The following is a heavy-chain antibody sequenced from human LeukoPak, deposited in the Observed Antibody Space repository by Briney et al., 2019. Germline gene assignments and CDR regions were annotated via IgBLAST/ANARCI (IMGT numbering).Heavy chain of an antibody. V-gene: IGHV3-30*04. J-gene: IGHJ4*02. Sequence: GRSLRLSCAASGFTFSTYAMHWVRQAPGKGLEWVAVISYDGSSKYYADSVKGRFTISRDNSKNTLYLQMNSLRAEDTAVYYCALLNDDYGLGGDFDYWGQGTLVTVSS. D-gene: IGHD4-17*01. CDR2: ISYDGSSK. CDR1: GFTFSTYA. CDR3: ALLNDDYGLGGDFDY.